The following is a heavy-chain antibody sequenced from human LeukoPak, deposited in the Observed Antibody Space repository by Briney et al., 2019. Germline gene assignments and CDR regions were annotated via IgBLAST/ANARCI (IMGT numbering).Heavy chain of an antibody. CDR1: GFTFSSYE. V-gene: IGHV3-48*03. Sequence: GGSLRLPCAASGFTFSSYEMNWVRQAPGKGLEWVSYISSSGSTIYYADSVKGRFTISRDNSKNTLYLQMNSLRAEDTAVYYCARPPSSSGWSAFDYWGQGTLVTVSS. CDR2: ISSSGSTI. J-gene: IGHJ4*02. D-gene: IGHD6-19*01. CDR3: ARPPSSSGWSAFDY.